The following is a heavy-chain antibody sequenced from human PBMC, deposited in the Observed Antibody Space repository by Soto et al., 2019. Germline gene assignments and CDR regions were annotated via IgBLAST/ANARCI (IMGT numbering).Heavy chain of an antibody. CDR1: AGSFTTYY. D-gene: IGHD3-10*01. CDR3: ARIRARFSRSAFDI. J-gene: IGHJ3*02. CDR2: INSSGTT. V-gene: IGHV4-34*01. Sequence: QVQLQQWGAGLLKPSETLSLTCAVYAGSFTTYYWSWIRQPPGKGLEWIGEINSSGTTNYNPSIKSRRTISVDTSKNQFSLRLTSVTAADTAVYYCARIRARFSRSAFDIWGQGTMVTVSS.